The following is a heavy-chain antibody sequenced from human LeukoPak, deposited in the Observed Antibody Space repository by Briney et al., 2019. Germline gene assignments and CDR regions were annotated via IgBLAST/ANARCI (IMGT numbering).Heavy chain of an antibody. CDR3: ARDGTGMTGTGLDY. V-gene: IGHV4-61*01. Sequence: SEALSLTCTVSNGSINFVSYYWSWIRQPPGKGLEWLGYIHYTGNTIYNPSLKSRVTISMDTAKNQFSLKVSSVTAADTAVYYCARDGTGMTGTGLDYWGQGILATVSS. CDR1: NGSINFVSYY. D-gene: IGHD3-9*01. CDR2: IHYTGNT. J-gene: IGHJ4*02.